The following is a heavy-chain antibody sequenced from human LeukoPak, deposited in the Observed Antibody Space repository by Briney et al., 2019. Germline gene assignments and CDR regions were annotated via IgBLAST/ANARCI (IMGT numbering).Heavy chain of an antibody. CDR3: ARASDPY. CDR1: GFTFSSYS. J-gene: IGHJ4*02. Sequence: PGGSLRLSCAASGFTFSSYSMNWVRQAPGKGLEWVSYISSSSTIYYADSVKGRFTISRDNAKNSLYLQMNSLRAEDTAVYYCARASDPYWGQGTLVTVSS. D-gene: IGHD3-10*01. CDR2: ISSSSTI. V-gene: IGHV3-48*01.